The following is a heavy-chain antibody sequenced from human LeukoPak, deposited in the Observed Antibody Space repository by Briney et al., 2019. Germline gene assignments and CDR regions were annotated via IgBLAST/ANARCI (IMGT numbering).Heavy chain of an antibody. V-gene: IGHV4-39*07. CDR2: IHYSGST. D-gene: IGHD6-19*01. Sequence: SETLSLTCTVSGGSISISSYYCAWIRQPPGKGLEWIGSIHYSGSTYYNPSLQSRVTISVDTSKNQFSLKLSSVTAADTAVYYCARGRIGYSSGWYPRQGVDYWGQGTLVTVSS. CDR3: ARGRIGYSSGWYPRQGVDY. J-gene: IGHJ4*02. CDR1: GGSISISSYY.